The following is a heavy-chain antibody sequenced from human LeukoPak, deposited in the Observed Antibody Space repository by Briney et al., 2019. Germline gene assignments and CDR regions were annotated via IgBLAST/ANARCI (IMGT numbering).Heavy chain of an antibody. CDR1: GFTFSNYA. D-gene: IGHD2-15*01. CDR2: ISGSGDYT. V-gene: IGHV3-23*01. CDR3: AKVTSGGSCYQSDY. J-gene: IGHJ4*02. Sequence: GGSLRLSCVASGFTFSNYAMNWVRQAPGKGLEWVSGISGSGDYTYYADSVKGRFTISRDNSKNTLYLQMNSLRAEDTAVYYCAKVTSGGSCYQSDYWGQGTLVAVSS.